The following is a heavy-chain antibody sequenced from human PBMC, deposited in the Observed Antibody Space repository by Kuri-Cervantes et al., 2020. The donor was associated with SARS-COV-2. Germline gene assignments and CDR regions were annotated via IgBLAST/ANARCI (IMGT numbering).Heavy chain of an antibody. CDR2: ISYDGSNK. D-gene: IGHD3-10*01. CDR1: GSTFSSYG. J-gene: IGHJ4*02. Sequence: GESLKISCAASGSTFSSYGMHWVRQAPGKGLEWVAVISYDGSNKYYADSVKGRFTISRDNSKNTLYLQMSSLRAEDTAVYYCVKDRSGSGSYYYYFDYWGQGTLVTVSS. CDR3: VKDRSGSGSYYYYFDY. V-gene: IGHV3-30*18.